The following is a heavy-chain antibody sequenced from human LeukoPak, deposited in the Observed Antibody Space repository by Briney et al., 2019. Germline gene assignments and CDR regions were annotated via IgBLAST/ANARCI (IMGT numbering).Heavy chain of an antibody. Sequence: PGGSLRLSCAASGFTFDDYAMHWVRQAPGKGLEWVSGISWNSGSIGYADSVKGRFTISRDNAKNSLYLQMNSLRAEDTAVYYCAKPRRGDYEDYYYYYMDVWGKGTTVTISS. J-gene: IGHJ6*03. CDR2: ISWNSGSI. D-gene: IGHD4-17*01. V-gene: IGHV3-9*01. CDR1: GFTFDDYA. CDR3: AKPRRGDYEDYYYYYMDV.